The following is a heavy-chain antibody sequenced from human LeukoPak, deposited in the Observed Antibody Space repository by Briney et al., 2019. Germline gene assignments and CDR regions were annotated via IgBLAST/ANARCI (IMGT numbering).Heavy chain of an antibody. J-gene: IGHJ4*02. V-gene: IGHV3-30-3*01. D-gene: IGHD3-22*01. CDR2: ISYDGSNK. CDR1: GFTFSSCA. CDR3: ARGWYYYDSSGLPY. Sequence: GRSLRLSCAASGFTFSSCAMHWVRQAPGKGLEWVAVISYDGSNKYYADSVKGRFTISRDNSKNTLYLQMNSLRAEDTAVYYCARGWYYYDSSGLPYWGQGTLVTVSS.